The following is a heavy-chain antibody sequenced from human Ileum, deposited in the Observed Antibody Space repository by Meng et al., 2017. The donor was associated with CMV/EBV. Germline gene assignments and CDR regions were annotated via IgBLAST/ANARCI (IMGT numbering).Heavy chain of an antibody. CDR3: ARWGGASLNAFDV. V-gene: IGHV4-59*01. CDR1: GVSISSYY. CDR2: THYTGSS. J-gene: IGHJ3*01. D-gene: IGHD1-26*01. Sequence: SETLSLTCSVSGVSISSYYWNWIRQPPGKGLEWIGYTHYTGSSSYNPSLSTRVTMSVETSKNQFSLQLSSVTAADTAVYYCARWGGASLNAFDVWGQGTLVTVSS.